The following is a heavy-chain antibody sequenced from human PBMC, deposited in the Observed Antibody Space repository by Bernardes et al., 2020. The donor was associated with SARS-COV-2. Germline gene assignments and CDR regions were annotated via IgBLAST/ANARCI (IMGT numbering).Heavy chain of an antibody. V-gene: IGHV3-11*01. CDR1: GFTFSDYY. J-gene: IGHJ4*02. CDR2: ISSSGSTI. CDR3: AKFGELLYSYYFDY. Sequence: VGSLRLSCAASGFTFSDYYMSWIRQAPGKGLEWVSYISSSGSTIYYADSVKGRFTISRDNAKNSLYLQMNSLRAEDTAVYYCAKFGELLYSYYFDYWGQGTLVTVSS. D-gene: IGHD3-10*01.